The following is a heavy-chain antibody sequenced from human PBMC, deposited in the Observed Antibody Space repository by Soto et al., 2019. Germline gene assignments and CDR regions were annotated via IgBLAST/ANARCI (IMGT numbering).Heavy chain of an antibody. D-gene: IGHD3-9*01. CDR1: GCTFSIYG. V-gene: IGHV3-23*01. CDR2: ISGTGGTT. J-gene: IGHJ4*02. CDR3: AKIISIDWSLL. Sequence: GGSLRLSWAASGCTFSIYGVSWVRQAPGKGLEWVSTISGTGGTTYYADSVKGRFTISRDNSKNTVYLQMNSLRAEDTAVYYCAKIISIDWSLLWGQGTLVTVSS.